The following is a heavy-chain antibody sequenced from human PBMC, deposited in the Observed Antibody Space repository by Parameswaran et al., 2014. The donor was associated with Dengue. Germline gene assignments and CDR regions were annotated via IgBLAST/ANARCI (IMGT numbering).Heavy chain of an antibody. CDR3: ARDRRGSSWYYYFDY. CDR2: IYSGGST. D-gene: IGHD6-13*01. Sequence: RWIRQPPGKGLEWVSVIYSGGSTYYADSVKGRFTISRDNSKNTLYLQMNSLRAEDTAVYYCARDRRGSSWYYYFDYWGQGTLVTVSS. V-gene: IGHV3-53*01. J-gene: IGHJ4*02.